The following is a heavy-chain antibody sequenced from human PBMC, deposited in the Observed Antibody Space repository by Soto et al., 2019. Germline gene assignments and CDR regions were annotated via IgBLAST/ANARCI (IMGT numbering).Heavy chain of an antibody. Sequence: QVQVVESGGGVVQPGTSLRLSCAASGFTFSNFGMHWVRQAPGKGLEWVAVIWHDGKNKYYADSAKGRFTISRDHSKNTLYLQMNSLRAEDTAVYYCARDPGQDEAMDYWGQGTLVTVSS. V-gene: IGHV3-33*01. CDR2: IWHDGKNK. J-gene: IGHJ4*02. CDR1: GFTFSNFG. CDR3: ARDPGQDEAMDY.